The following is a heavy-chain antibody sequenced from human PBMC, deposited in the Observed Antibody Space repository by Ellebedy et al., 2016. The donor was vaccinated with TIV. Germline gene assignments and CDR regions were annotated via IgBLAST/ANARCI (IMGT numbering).Heavy chain of an antibody. D-gene: IGHD6-19*01. CDR3: ARDSERGGWYPEPNWFDP. Sequence: GESLKISCAASGFTFSSYAMHWVRQAPGKGLEYVSAISSNGGSTYYANSVKGRFTISRDNSKNTLYLQMGSLRAEDMAVYYCARDSERGGWYPEPNWFDPWGQGTLVTVSS. J-gene: IGHJ5*02. CDR1: GFTFSSYA. V-gene: IGHV3-64*01. CDR2: ISSNGGST.